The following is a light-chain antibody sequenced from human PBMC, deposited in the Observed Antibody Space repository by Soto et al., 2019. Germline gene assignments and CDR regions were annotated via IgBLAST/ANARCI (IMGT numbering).Light chain of an antibody. J-gene: IGLJ3*02. CDR3: CSYAGSRV. CDR2: EGS. CDR1: SSDVGSYNL. V-gene: IGLV2-23*01. Sequence: VLTQPASVSGSPGQSITISCTGTSSDVGSYNLVSWYQQHPGKAPKLMIYEGSKRPSGVSNRFSGSKSGNTASLTISGLQAEDEADYYCCSYAGSRVFGGGTKVTVL.